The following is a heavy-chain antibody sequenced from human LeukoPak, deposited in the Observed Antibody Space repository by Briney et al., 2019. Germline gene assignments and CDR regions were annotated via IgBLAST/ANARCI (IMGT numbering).Heavy chain of an antibody. CDR3: AKGPDGSGYYTGLDY. D-gene: IGHD3-22*01. Sequence: GRSLRLSCAASGFTFDDYAMHWVRQAPGEGLEWVSGISWNSGSIGYADSVKGRFTISRDNAKNSLYLQMNSLRAEDTALYYCAKGPDGSGYYTGLDYWGQGTLVTVSS. CDR2: ISWNSGSI. V-gene: IGHV3-9*01. CDR1: GFTFDDYA. J-gene: IGHJ4*02.